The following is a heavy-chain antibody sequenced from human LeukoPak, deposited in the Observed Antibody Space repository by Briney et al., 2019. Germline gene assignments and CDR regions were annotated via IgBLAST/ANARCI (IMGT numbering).Heavy chain of an antibody. Sequence: GGSLRLSWEPSGSTFSSYAMSWVRQPPGKGLGWVSAISGSGGSTYYADSVKGRFTISRDNSKNTLYLQMNSLRAEDTAVYYCAKARGPTDYWGQGTLVTVSS. CDR3: AKARGPTDY. J-gene: IGHJ4*02. CDR2: ISGSGGST. CDR1: GSTFSSYA. V-gene: IGHV3-23*01.